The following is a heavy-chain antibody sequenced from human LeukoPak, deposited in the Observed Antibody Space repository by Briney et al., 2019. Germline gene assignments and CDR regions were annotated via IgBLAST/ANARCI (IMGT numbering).Heavy chain of an antibody. Sequence: KPSETLSLTCTIPGGPISTYYWSWIRQPPGKGPEWIGNIYHSGTTNYNPPLKGRVTISVDTSKSQFFLRLRSVTAADTAVYYCARHRFVVGFTRYYYDMDAWGQGTTVTVSS. CDR3: ARHRFVVGFTRYYYDMDA. J-gene: IGHJ6*02. CDR2: IYHSGTT. V-gene: IGHV4-59*08. D-gene: IGHD2-2*01. CDR1: GGPISTYY.